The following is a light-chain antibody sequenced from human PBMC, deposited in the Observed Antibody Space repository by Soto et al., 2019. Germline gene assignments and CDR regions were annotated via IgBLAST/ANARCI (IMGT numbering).Light chain of an antibody. CDR2: AAS. V-gene: IGKV1-39*01. CDR1: QSISSY. Sequence: DIQMTQSPSSLSASVGDRVTITCRASQSISSYLNWYQQKPGKAPKLLIYAASSLQSGVPSRFSGSGSGTDFTLTISSLQPEDFATYYCQQSYSTPPWTFGQETKVDIK. J-gene: IGKJ1*01. CDR3: QQSYSTPPWT.